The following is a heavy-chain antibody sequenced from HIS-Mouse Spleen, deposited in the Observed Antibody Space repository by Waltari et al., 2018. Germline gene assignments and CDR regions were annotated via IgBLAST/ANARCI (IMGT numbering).Heavy chain of an antibody. CDR1: GASFLSGGYY. J-gene: IGHJ5*02. D-gene: IGHD3-3*01. CDR3: ARSPYYDFWSGYSDNWFDP. V-gene: IGHV4-31*03. CDR2: IYYSGST. Sequence: QVQLQESGPGLLKPSQTLSLTCTVPGASFLSGGYYWSWIRQPPGKGLEWIGYIYYSGSTYYNPSLKSRVTISVDTSKNQFSLKLSSVTAADTAVYYCARSPYYDFWSGYSDNWFDPWGQGTLVTVSS.